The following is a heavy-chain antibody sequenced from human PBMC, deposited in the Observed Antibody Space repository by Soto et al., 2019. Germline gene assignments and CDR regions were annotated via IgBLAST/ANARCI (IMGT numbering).Heavy chain of an antibody. CDR3: VRDPWNY. J-gene: IGHJ4*02. CDR1: GYTFTNYY. Sequence: GASVKVSCKASGYTFTNYYMHWVRQAPGQGLEWMGIISPSGDSTSYAQMFQGRLTMTTDTSTSTVYMELSSLRSEDTAVYYCVRDPWNYWGQGTLVTVSS. CDR2: ISPSGDST. V-gene: IGHV1-46*01. D-gene: IGHD1-1*01.